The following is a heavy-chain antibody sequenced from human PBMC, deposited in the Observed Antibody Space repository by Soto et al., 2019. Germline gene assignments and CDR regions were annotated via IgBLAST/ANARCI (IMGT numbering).Heavy chain of an antibody. V-gene: IGHV1-46*01. Sequence: ASVKVSCKASGYTFTSYYMHWVRQAPGQGLEWVGIINPSGGSTSYAQKFQGRVTMTRDTSTSTVYMELSSLRSEDSAVYYCARLIAADGIVDYWDKGTLVTVAS. CDR3: ARLIAADGIVDY. D-gene: IGHD6-13*01. CDR1: GYTFTSYY. CDR2: INPSGGST. J-gene: IGHJ4*02.